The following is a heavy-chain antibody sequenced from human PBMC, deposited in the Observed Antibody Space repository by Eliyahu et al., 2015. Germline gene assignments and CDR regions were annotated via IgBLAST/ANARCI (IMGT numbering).Heavy chain of an antibody. D-gene: IGHD6-19*01. CDR2: IYNTGST. CDR3: ARGKPGSGWYGLDAFDM. V-gene: IGHV4-4*07. J-gene: IGHJ3*02. Sequence: VQLQESGPELVKPSETLSLTCNVSNGSISIYYWNWIRQSAGQRLEWIGLIYNTGSTHYNPSFKSRVSISVDTSKNQFSLKVKSVTAADTAVYFCARGKPGSGWYGLDAFDMWGQGKLVTVSS. CDR1: NGSISIYY.